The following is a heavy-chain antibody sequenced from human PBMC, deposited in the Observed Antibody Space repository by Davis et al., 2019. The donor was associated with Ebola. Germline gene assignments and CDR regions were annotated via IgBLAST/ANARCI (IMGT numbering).Heavy chain of an antibody. Sequence: SETLSLTCTVSGGSISSSSYYWGWIRQPPGKGLEWIGSIYYSGSTHYNPSLKSRVTISVDTSKNQFSLKLSSVTAADTAVYYCARGRYYDFWSGYYNYFDYWGQGTLVTVSS. CDR3: ARGRYYDFWSGYYNYFDY. J-gene: IGHJ4*02. CDR2: IYYSGST. V-gene: IGHV4-39*01. CDR1: GGSISSSSYY. D-gene: IGHD3-3*01.